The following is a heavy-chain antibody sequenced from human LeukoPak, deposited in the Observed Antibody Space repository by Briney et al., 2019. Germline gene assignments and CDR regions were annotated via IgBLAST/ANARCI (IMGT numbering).Heavy chain of an antibody. CDR1: GGSISSYY. V-gene: IGHV4-59*01. CDR3: VRVISRDYDFWSGSPDAFDI. J-gene: IGHJ3*02. CDR2: IYYSGST. Sequence: SETLSLTCTVSGGSISSYYWSWIRQPPGKGLEWIGYIYYSGSTNYNPSLKSRVTISVDTSKNQFSLKLSSVTAADTAVYYCVRVISRDYDFWSGSPDAFDIWGQGTMVTVSS. D-gene: IGHD3-3*01.